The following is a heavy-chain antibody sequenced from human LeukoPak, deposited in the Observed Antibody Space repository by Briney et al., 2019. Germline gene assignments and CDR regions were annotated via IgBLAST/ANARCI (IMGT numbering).Heavy chain of an antibody. J-gene: IGHJ6*03. Sequence: SETLSLTCAVYGGSFSGYYWSWIRQPPGKGLEWIGEINHSGSTNYNPSLKSRVTISVDTSKNQFSLKLSSVTAADTAVYYCARRRRGFTLLSHYYYYYMDVWGKGTTVTISS. CDR3: ARRRRGFTLLSHYYYYYMDV. V-gene: IGHV4-34*01. CDR2: INHSGST. CDR1: GGSFSGYY. D-gene: IGHD3-10*01.